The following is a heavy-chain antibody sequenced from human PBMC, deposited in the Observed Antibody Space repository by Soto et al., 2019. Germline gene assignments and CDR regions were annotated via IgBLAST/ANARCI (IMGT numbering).Heavy chain of an antibody. D-gene: IGHD6-6*01. CDR2: INHSGST. Sequence: QVQLQQWGAGLLKPSETLSLTCAVYGGSFSGYYWSWIRQPPGKGLEWIGEINHSGSTNYNPSLKSRVTISVDTSKNQFSLQLSSVTAADTAVYYCARAFPRPAPRAFDIWGQGTMVTVSS. V-gene: IGHV4-34*01. CDR3: ARAFPRPAPRAFDI. CDR1: GGSFSGYY. J-gene: IGHJ3*02.